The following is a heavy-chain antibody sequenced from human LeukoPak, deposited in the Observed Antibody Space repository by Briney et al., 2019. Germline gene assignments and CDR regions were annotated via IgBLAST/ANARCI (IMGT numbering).Heavy chain of an antibody. J-gene: IGHJ5*01. Sequence: GGSLRLSCAASGFTFSNYWMNWLRQAPGKGLEWVANIKQDGSEKYYVDSVKGRFTISRDNAKNSLYLQMNSLRAEDAGVYYCAKEGAYPIITYDSWGQGTLVTVSP. V-gene: IGHV3-7*01. D-gene: IGHD1-14*01. CDR2: IKQDGSEK. CDR1: GFTFSNYW. CDR3: AKEGAYPIITYDS.